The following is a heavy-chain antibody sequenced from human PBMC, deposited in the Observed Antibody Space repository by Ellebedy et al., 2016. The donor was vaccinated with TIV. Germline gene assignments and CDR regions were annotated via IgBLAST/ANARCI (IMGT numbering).Heavy chain of an antibody. J-gene: IGHJ4*02. D-gene: IGHD3-16*01. CDR3: ATDRGEGGLLSFFDV. CDR2: ISSDHRYI. Sequence: PGGSLRLSCAASGFNFTSLSLNWVRHIPGKGLEWVSSISSDHRYIHYLDSVRGRFTISRDNAKNSLTLQMDRLRVEDTAVYHCATDRGEGGLLSFFDVWGQGTLVTVSA. V-gene: IGHV3-21*06. CDR1: GFNFTSLS.